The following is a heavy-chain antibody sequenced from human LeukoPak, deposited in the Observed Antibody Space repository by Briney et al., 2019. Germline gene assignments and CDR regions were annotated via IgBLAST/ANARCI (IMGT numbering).Heavy chain of an antibody. Sequence: GGSLRLSCAASGFTFSSYGMHWVRQAPAKGLEWVAFIRYDGSNKYYADSVQGRFTISRDNSKNTLYLQMNSLRAEDTAVYYCAKDVPRYCSGGSCSTIDYWGQGTLVTVSS. J-gene: IGHJ4*02. V-gene: IGHV3-30*02. CDR2: IRYDGSNK. D-gene: IGHD2-15*01. CDR1: GFTFSSYG. CDR3: AKDVPRYCSGGSCSTIDY.